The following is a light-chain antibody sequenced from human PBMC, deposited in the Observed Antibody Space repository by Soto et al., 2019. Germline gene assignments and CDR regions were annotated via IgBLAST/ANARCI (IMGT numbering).Light chain of an antibody. CDR1: QGISSY. Sequence: AIRMTQSPSSPSASPVNRVTITCPASQGISSYLAWYQQKPGKAPKLLIYAASTLQSGVPSRFSGSGSGTDFTLTISGLQPGDSATYYCQQYNSYSPTFGQGTKVDIK. CDR2: AAS. CDR3: QQYNSYSPT. J-gene: IGKJ1*01. V-gene: IGKV1-8*01.